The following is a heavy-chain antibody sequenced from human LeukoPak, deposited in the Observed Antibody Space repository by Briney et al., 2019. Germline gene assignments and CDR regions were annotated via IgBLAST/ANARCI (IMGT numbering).Heavy chain of an antibody. CDR1: GSTFSSYG. Sequence: PGRSLRLSCAASGSTFSSYGMHWVRQAPGKGLEWVAVISYDGSNKYYADSVKGRFTISRDNSKNTLYLQMNSLRAEDTAVYYCAKDLFKAAAPDYWGQGTLVTVSS. CDR3: AKDLFKAAAPDY. J-gene: IGHJ4*02. V-gene: IGHV3-30*18. D-gene: IGHD6-13*01. CDR2: ISYDGSNK.